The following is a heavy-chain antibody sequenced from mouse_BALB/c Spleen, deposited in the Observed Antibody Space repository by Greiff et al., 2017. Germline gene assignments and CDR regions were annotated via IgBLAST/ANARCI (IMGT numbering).Heavy chain of an antibody. CDR1: GFAFSSYD. CDR2: ISSGGGST. V-gene: IGHV5-12-1*01. J-gene: IGHJ4*01. CDR3: ARRTTATHAMDY. D-gene: IGHD1-2*01. Sequence: EVKLQESGGGLVKPGGSLKLSCAASGFAFSSYDMSWVRQTPEKRLEWVAYISSGGGSTYYPDTVKGRFTISRDNAKNTLYLQMSSLKSEDTAMYYCARRTTATHAMDYWGQGTSVTVSS.